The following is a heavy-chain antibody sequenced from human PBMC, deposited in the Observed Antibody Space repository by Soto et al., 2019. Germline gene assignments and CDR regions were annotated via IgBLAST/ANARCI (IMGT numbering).Heavy chain of an antibody. D-gene: IGHD3-10*01. J-gene: IGHJ4*02. V-gene: IGHV1-46*03. Sequence: GASVKVSCKASGYIFTSYYIHGVREAPGQGLEWMGWINPFDGSRMFAQSFQGRVTMTRDTSTSTVYMEVSSLRSEDTAVYYCSRVDPGETSPFDHWGQGTLVTVSS. CDR2: INPFDGSR. CDR3: SRVDPGETSPFDH. CDR1: GYIFTSYY.